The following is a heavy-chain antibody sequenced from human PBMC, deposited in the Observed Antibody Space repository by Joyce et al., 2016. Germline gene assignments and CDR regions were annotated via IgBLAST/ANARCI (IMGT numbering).Heavy chain of an antibody. Sequence: EVQLVESGGGLVQPGGSLRLSCAASGFTFSSYWLHWVRQAPGKGLVCVSLINSDGSSIKYADSVEGRFTISRDNAKNTLYLQMNSLRAEDTAVYYCARGIAVAPRSAMDVWGQGTTVTVSS. J-gene: IGHJ6*02. CDR3: ARGIAVAPRSAMDV. D-gene: IGHD2-2*01. V-gene: IGHV3-74*01. CDR2: INSDGSSI. CDR1: GFTFSSYW.